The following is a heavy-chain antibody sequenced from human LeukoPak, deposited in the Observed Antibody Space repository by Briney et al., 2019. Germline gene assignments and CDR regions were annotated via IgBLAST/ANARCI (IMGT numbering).Heavy chain of an antibody. CDR1: GGSISSSSYY. V-gene: IGHV4-39*02. D-gene: IGHD2-2*01. Sequence: SETLSLTCTVSGGSISSSSYYWGWIRQPPGEGLEFIGNLYYTGSTYYNPSLKSRVTISVDMSRSQFSLRLTSVTAADTAVYYCARDRVPAATAHLYYYYYYMDVWGKGTTVTISS. CDR2: LYYTGST. CDR3: ARDRVPAATAHLYYYYYYMDV. J-gene: IGHJ6*03.